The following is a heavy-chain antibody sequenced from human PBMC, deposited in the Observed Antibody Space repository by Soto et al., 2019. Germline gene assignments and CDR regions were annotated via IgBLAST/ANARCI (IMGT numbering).Heavy chain of an antibody. J-gene: IGHJ4*02. Sequence: GGSLRLSCQASGFNFDNYGMHWVRQAPGKGLEWVAVITYDGSNKCYADSVKGRFTISRDNSKNTLSLHLNTLKPEDTAVYHCAKDRVGGTFYTPLGFWGQGTLVTVSS. CDR1: GFNFDNYG. V-gene: IGHV3-30*18. CDR3: AKDRVGGTFYTPLGF. CDR2: ITYDGSNK. D-gene: IGHD1-7*01.